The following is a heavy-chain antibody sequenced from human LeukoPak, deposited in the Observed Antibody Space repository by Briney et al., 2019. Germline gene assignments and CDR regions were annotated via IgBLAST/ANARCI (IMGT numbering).Heavy chain of an antibody. D-gene: IGHD3-3*01. V-gene: IGHV4-34*01. J-gene: IGHJ4*02. CDR1: GGSFSGYY. CDR2: INHSGST. CDR3: AAHDFWSGLYFDY. Sequence: PSETLSLTCAVYGGSFSGYYWSWIRQPPGKGLEWIGDINHSGSTNYNPSLKSRVTISVDTSKNQFSLKLSSVTAADTAVYYCAAHDFWSGLYFDYWGQGTLVTVSS.